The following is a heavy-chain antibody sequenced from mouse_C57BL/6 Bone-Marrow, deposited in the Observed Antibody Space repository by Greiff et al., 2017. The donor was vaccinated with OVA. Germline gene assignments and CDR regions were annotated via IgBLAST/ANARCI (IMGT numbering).Heavy chain of an antibody. D-gene: IGHD2-2*01. CDR1: GFTFSSYA. Sequence: EVKVEESGGGLVKPGGSLKLSCAASGFTFSSYAMSWVRQTPEKRLEWVATISDGGSYTYYQDKVKGRFTISRDNATNNPYRQMSHLKSEDTAMYYCASSYGNDRKYYFDYWGQGTTLTVSS. V-gene: IGHV5-4*03. J-gene: IGHJ2*01. CDR2: ISDGGSYT. CDR3: ASSYGNDRKYYFDY.